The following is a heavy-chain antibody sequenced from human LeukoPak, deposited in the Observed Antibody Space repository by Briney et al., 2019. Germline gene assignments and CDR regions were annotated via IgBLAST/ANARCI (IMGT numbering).Heavy chain of an antibody. Sequence: GGSLRLSCAASGFTFSNYAMHWVRQAPGEGLEWVAVISYDGSNKYYADSVKGRFTISRDNAKNSLYLQMNSLRAEDTAVYYCARVGRYSGSYYDLYWGQGTLVTVSS. CDR2: ISYDGSNK. CDR1: GFTFSNYA. V-gene: IGHV3-30-3*01. D-gene: IGHD1-26*01. CDR3: ARVGRYSGSYYDLY. J-gene: IGHJ4*02.